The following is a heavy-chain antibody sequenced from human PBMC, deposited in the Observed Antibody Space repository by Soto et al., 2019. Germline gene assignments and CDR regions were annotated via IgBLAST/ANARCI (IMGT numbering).Heavy chain of an antibody. J-gene: IGHJ4*02. CDR2: ISGSGGST. CDR3: AKRATGTYFDY. D-gene: IGHD1-1*01. Sequence: EVQLLESGGGLVQPAGSLRLSCAAAGFTFRSYAMNWVRQAPGKGLEWVSVISGSGGSTYYADSVKGRFTISRDNSKNTLYLQMNSLRAEDTAVYYCAKRATGTYFDYWGQGTLVTVSS. V-gene: IGHV3-23*01. CDR1: GFTFRSYA.